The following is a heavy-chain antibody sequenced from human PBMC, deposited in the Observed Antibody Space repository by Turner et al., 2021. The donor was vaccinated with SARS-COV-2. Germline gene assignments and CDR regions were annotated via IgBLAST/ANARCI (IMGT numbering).Heavy chain of an antibody. Sequence: QVQLVQSGAEVKKPGASVKVSCKASGYTFTDYYMHWVRQAPGQGLECMGWINPNSGGTNYAKKFQGRVTMTRDTSISTAYMELSRLRSDDTAVYYCATYSYVNLWGQGTLVTVSS. CDR3: ATYSYVNL. V-gene: IGHV1-2*02. D-gene: IGHD5-18*01. CDR1: GYTFTDYY. J-gene: IGHJ5*02. CDR2: INPNSGGT.